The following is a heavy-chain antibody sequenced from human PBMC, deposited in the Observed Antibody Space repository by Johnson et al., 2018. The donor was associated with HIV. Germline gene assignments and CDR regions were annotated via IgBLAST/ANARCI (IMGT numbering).Heavy chain of an antibody. CDR3: AKDRWELNDAFDI. J-gene: IGHJ3*02. V-gene: IGHV3-30*04. CDR1: GFIFSNYA. Sequence: QVQLVESGGGVVQPGRSLRLSCEASGFIFSNYAMQWVRQAPGKGLKWVAVMSYDGSNKYYADSVKGRFTISRDNSKNTLYLQMNSLRAEDTAVYYCAKDRWELNDAFDIWGQGTMVTVSS. CDR2: MSYDGSNK. D-gene: IGHD1-26*01.